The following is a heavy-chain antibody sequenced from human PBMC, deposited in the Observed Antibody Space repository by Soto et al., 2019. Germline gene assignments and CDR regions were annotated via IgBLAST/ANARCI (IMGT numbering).Heavy chain of an antibody. J-gene: IGHJ4*02. Sequence: EVQLVESGGGLVKPGGSLRLSCAASGFTFRTYTMNWVRQAPGKGLEWVSSISSSSTYIYYADSVKGRFTISRDDAKNSLHQEMKSMRDEDTAVYYCARGVTIMITFGGVIVTSNNIDYWGQGNLVTLPS. CDR1: GFTFRTYT. CDR3: ARGVTIMITFGGVIVTSNNIDY. CDR2: ISSSSTYI. D-gene: IGHD3-16*02. V-gene: IGHV3-21*01.